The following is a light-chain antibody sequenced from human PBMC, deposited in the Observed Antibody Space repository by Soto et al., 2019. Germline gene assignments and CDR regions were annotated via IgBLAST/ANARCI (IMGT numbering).Light chain of an antibody. J-gene: IGKJ5*01. V-gene: IGKV3-11*01. CDR1: QSVRNY. Sequence: EIQLTQSPCSLSLSPGETATLSCRASQSVRNYLAWYQQKPGQAPRLLIYDASNGATGIPARYIGTGYGTDVILTISRREPAEFLGNYCQPYNNWSPLTFGQGTQVEIK. CDR3: QPYNNWSPLT. CDR2: DAS.